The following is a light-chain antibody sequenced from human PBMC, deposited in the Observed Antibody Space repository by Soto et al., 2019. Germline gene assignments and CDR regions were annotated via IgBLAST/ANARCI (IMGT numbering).Light chain of an antibody. Sequence: VLTQSPATLSLSPGERATLSCRASQSVSTYLAWYQKKPGQPPRLLIYDASFRATGIPDRFSGSGSGTEFTLTISSLEAEDFAVYYCQQRSRWPPWSFGQGTKVEIK. J-gene: IGKJ1*01. CDR2: DAS. CDR1: QSVSTY. V-gene: IGKV3-11*01. CDR3: QQRSRWPPWS.